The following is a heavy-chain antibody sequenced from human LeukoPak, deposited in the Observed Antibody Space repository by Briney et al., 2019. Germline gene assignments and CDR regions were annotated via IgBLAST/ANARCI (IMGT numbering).Heavy chain of an antibody. CDR3: ARGDHYGSGSYYNVPPFWYYYYYMDV. CDR1: GYTFTSYD. V-gene: IGHV1-8*01. CDR2: MNPNSGNT. Sequence: ASVKVSCKASGYTFTSYDINWVRQATGQGLEWMGWMNPNSGNTGYAQKFQGRVTMTRNTSISTAYMELSSLRSEDTAVYYCARGDHYGSGSYYNVPPFWYYYYYMDVWGKGTTVTISS. D-gene: IGHD3-10*01. J-gene: IGHJ6*03.